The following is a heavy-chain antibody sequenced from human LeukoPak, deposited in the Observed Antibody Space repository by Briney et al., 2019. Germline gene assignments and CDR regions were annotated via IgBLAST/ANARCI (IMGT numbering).Heavy chain of an antibody. V-gene: IGHV3-23*01. CDR1: GFTFSSYA. J-gene: IGHJ4*02. Sequence: PGGSLRRSCAASGFTFSSYAMSWVRQAPGKGLEWVSAISGSGGSTYYADSVKGRFTIPRDNSKNTLYLQMNSLRAEDTAVYYCAKCPFYGDYSYFDYWGQGTLVTVSS. CDR3: AKCPFYGDYSYFDY. D-gene: IGHD4-17*01. CDR2: ISGSGGST.